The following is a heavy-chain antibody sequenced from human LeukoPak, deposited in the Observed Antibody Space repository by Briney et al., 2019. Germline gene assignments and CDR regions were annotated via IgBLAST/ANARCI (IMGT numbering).Heavy chain of an antibody. V-gene: IGHV3-66*01. Sequence: GGSLILSCAASGFTVSSNYMSWVRQAPGKGLEWVSVIYSGGSTYYADSVKGRFTISRDNSKNTLYLQINSLRAEDTAVYYCARVPTGGYYFDYWGQGTLVTVSS. CDR3: ARVPTGGYYFDY. CDR1: GFTVSSNY. J-gene: IGHJ4*02. CDR2: IYSGGST. D-gene: IGHD1-1*01.